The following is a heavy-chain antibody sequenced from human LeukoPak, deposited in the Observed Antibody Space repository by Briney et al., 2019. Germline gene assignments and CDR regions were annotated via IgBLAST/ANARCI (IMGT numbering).Heavy chain of an antibody. J-gene: IGHJ3*02. CDR1: GYTFTGNY. CDR3: AREPDWGINDACDI. D-gene: IGHD7-27*01. V-gene: IGHV1-2*02. Sequence: ASVKVSCKASGYTFTGNYMHWVRQAPGQGLEWMGWINPRTGDTHYTQKFQGRVTMTRDTSISTAHMELSRLRSDDTAVYYCAREPDWGINDACDIWGQGTMVTVSS. CDR2: INPRTGDT.